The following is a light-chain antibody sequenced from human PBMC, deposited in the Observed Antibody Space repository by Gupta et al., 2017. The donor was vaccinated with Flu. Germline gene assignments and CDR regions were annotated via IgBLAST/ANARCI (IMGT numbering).Light chain of an antibody. V-gene: IGLV2-23*02. CDR2: EVS. CDR1: SGDVGSYNL. J-gene: IGLJ3*02. CDR3: CSYAGSNTWV. Sequence: SITISCTGTSGDVGSYNLVSWYQQHPDKAPKLMIYEVSKRPSGVSNRFSASKSGNTASLTISGLQAEDEADYYCCSYAGSNTWVFGGGTKLTVL.